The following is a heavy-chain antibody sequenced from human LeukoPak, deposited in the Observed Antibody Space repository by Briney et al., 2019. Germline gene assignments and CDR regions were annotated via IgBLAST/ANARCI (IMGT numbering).Heavy chain of an antibody. V-gene: IGHV4-39*07. CDR2: IFHNGKT. Sequence: SETLSLTCTVSVGSVSTSDYYWGWIRQTPGKGLVWIGNIFHNGKTNYNPALKGPVTISIDTSNNQCFLRLPSVTAADTDVYYCARIFDSWGQGTLVTVSS. J-gene: IGHJ4*02. CDR3: ARIFDS. CDR1: VGSVSTSDYY.